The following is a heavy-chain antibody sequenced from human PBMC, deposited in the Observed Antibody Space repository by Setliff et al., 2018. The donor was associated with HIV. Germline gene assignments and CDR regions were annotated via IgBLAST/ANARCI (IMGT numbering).Heavy chain of an antibody. CDR1: GLTVSGNY. Sequence: PGGSLRLSCVASGLTVSGNYMGWVRQAPGEGLEWVSLVFRDDNTYNADSVKGRFTISRDSSKNTLYLQMNSLRGDDTAVYYCATSSRGWGQDAFDIWGQGTMVTVSS. CDR3: ATSSRGWGQDAFDI. CDR2: VFRDDNT. D-gene: IGHD6-19*01. J-gene: IGHJ3*02. V-gene: IGHV3-66*02.